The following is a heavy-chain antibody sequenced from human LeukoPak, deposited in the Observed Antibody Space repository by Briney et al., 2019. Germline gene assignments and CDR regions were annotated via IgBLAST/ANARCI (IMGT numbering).Heavy chain of an antibody. D-gene: IGHD1-26*01. J-gene: IGHJ4*02. CDR3: ARRGYHDYSGFDY. CDR1: EFTFRSYS. V-gene: IGHV3-21*01. Sequence: KAGGSLRLSCAGSEFTFRSYSMNWVRQAPGKGLEWVSSISGSSSDIYYADSVKGRFTISRDNSKNSLYLQMKSLRAEDTALYYCARRGYHDYSGFDYWGQGTLVTVSS. CDR2: ISGSSSDI.